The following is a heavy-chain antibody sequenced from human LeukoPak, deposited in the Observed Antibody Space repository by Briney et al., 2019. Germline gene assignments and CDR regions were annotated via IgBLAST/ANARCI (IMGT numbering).Heavy chain of an antibody. CDR2: INSDGSST. J-gene: IGHJ4*02. D-gene: IGHD5-12*01. V-gene: IGHV3-74*01. CDR3: ARPGGYSGYDFWSSPLDY. Sequence: GGSLRLSCAASGFTFSSYWMHWVRQAPGKGLVWVSRINSDGSSTSYADSVKGRFTISRDNAKNTLYLQMNSLRAEDTAVYYCARPGGYSGYDFWSSPLDYWGQGTLVTVSS. CDR1: GFTFSSYW.